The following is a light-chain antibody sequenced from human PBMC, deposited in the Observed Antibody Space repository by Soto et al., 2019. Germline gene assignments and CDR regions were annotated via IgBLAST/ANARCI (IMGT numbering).Light chain of an antibody. Sequence: DIQMTQSPSSLSASVGDRVTITCRASQGISNDLAWYQQKPGKVPKLLIYATSTLQSGVPTRFRGSGSRTDFTLTISSLQPEDVAIYYCQKYDSAPETFGPGTKVDLK. CDR1: QGISND. J-gene: IGKJ3*01. CDR3: QKYDSAPET. V-gene: IGKV1-27*01. CDR2: ATS.